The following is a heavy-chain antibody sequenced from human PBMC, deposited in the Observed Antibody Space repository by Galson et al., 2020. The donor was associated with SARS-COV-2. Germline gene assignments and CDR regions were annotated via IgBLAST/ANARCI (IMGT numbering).Heavy chain of an antibody. D-gene: IGHD1-1*01. Sequence: GGSLRLSCTVSGLSISGYELNWVRQAPGKGPEWLSYISSRGITIYYADSVEGRFTISRDNAKNLLFLQMDNLRAEDTAVYYCATMHWNRAFDIWGQGTMVTGSS. CDR1: GLSISGYE. J-gene: IGHJ3*02. V-gene: IGHV3-48*03. CDR2: ISSRGITI. CDR3: ATMHWNRAFDI.